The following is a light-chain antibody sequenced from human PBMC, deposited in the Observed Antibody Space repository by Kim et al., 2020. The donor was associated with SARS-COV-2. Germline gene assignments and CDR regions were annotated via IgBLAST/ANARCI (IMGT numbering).Light chain of an antibody. J-gene: IGLJ1*01. Sequence: APGKTARITCGGNNIGSKSVHWYQQKPGQAPVLVIYYDSDRPSGIPERFSGSNSGNTATLTISRVEAWDEADYYCQVWDSSSDHRVFGTGTKVTVL. V-gene: IGLV3-21*04. CDR2: YDS. CDR3: QVWDSSSDHRV. CDR1: NIGSKS.